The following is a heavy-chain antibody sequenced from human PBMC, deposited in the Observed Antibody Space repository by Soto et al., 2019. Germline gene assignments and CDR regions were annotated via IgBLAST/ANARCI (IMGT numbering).Heavy chain of an antibody. CDR1: GGSVSSGDYY. D-gene: IGHD5-18*01. Sequence: SETLSLTCTVSGGSVSSGDYYWSWIRQPPGKGLEWIGYIYYSGSTNYNPSLKSRVSISLDTSKNQFSLRLTSVTAADTAVYYWARIPVDTYRINWFDSWGQGALVTVSS. CDR2: IYYSGST. J-gene: IGHJ5*01. V-gene: IGHV4-61*08. CDR3: ARIPVDTYRINWFDS.